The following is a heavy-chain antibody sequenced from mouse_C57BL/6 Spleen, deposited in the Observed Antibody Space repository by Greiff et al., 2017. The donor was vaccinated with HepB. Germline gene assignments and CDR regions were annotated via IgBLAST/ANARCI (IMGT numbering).Heavy chain of an antibody. J-gene: IGHJ1*03. D-gene: IGHD6-1*01. CDR3: ARGGLRGSRGYFDV. V-gene: IGHV1-55*01. Sequence: VQLQHPGAELVKPGASVKMSCKASGYTFTSYWITWVKQRPGQGLEWIGDIYPGSGSTNYNEKFKSKATLTVDTSSSTAYMQLSSLTSEDSAVYYCARGGLRGSRGYFDVWGTGTTVTVSS. CDR1: GYTFTSYW. CDR2: IYPGSGST.